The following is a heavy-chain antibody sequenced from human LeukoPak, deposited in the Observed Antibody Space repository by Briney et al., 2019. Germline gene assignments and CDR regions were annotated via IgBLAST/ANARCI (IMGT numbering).Heavy chain of an antibody. CDR1: GFTFSSYA. Sequence: GGPLRLSCAASGFTFSSYAMSWVRQAPGKGLEWVSAISGSGGSTYYADSVKGRFTISRDNPKNTLYLQMNSLRAEDTAVYYCAKDPTVAGQGYFDYWGQGTLVTVSS. CDR2: ISGSGGST. V-gene: IGHV3-23*01. CDR3: AKDPTVAGQGYFDY. J-gene: IGHJ4*02. D-gene: IGHD6-19*01.